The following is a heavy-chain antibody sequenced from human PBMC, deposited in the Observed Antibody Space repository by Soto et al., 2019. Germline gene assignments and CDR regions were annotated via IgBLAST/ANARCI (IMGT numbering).Heavy chain of an antibody. V-gene: IGHV4-4*02. CDR3: ASVPCLFLTGYSYFDY. Sequence: PSETLSLTCAVSGGSISSSNWWSWVRQPPGKGLEWIGEIYHSGSTNYNPSLKSRVTISVDKSKNQLSLKLSSVAAADTAVYYCASVPCLFLTGYSYFDYWGQGTLVTVSS. CDR1: GGSISSSNW. D-gene: IGHD3-9*01. CDR2: IYHSGST. J-gene: IGHJ4*02.